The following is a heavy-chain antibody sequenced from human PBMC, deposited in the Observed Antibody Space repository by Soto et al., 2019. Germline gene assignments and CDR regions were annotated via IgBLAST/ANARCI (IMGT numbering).Heavy chain of an antibody. CDR3: AKGADFWSGYYNRYFDF. CDR1: GFTFSSYA. Sequence: EVQVLESGGGLVQPGGSLRLSCAASGFTFSSYAMSWVRQAPGKGLEWVSAISGTGGSTYYADSVKGRFTISRDNSKNTLSLQMNRLRAEDTAVYYCAKGADFWSGYYNRYFDFWGQGTLVTVSS. J-gene: IGHJ4*02. V-gene: IGHV3-23*01. D-gene: IGHD3-3*01. CDR2: ISGTGGST.